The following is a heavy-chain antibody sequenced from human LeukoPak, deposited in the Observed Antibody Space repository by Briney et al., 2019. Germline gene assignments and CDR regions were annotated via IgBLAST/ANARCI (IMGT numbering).Heavy chain of an antibody. D-gene: IGHD6-13*01. Sequence: GESLKISCKGSGSIFTGYWIGWVRPLPGKGLEWMGIIYPGDSDTRHSPSFQGQVTISADKSISTAYLQWSSLKASDTAMYYCARQYSSSWYVFDYWGQGTLVTVSS. CDR3: ARQYSSSWYVFDY. CDR2: IYPGDSDT. V-gene: IGHV5-51*01. J-gene: IGHJ4*02. CDR1: GSIFTGYW.